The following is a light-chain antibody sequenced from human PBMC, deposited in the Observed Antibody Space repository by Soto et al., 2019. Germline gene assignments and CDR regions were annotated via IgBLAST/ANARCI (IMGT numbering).Light chain of an antibody. CDR1: QSVSSN. CDR2: GAS. CDR3: QQYNNWPPGT. Sequence: EIVVMQSPATLSVSPGERATLSCMADQSVSSNLAWYQQKPGQAPRLLVYGASTRATGIPARFSGSGSGTEFTLTISSLQSEDFAVHYCQQYNNWPPGTFGQGTKVDIK. V-gene: IGKV3-15*01. J-gene: IGKJ1*01.